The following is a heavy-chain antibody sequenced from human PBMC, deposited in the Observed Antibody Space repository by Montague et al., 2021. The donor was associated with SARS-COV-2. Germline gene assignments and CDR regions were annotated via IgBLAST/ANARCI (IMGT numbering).Heavy chain of an antibody. CDR1: GGSVSSATYY. V-gene: IGHV4-61*01. D-gene: IGHD6-6*01. Sequence: SETLSLTCTVSGGSVSSATYYWSWIRQPPGKGLEWIGYINYSGSTSYNPSLKSRVTISVDTSKNQFSLKLSSVTAADTAVYYCARSGWEQHVRARYYYYYGMDVWGQGTTVTVSS. J-gene: IGHJ6*02. CDR2: INYSGST. CDR3: ARSGWEQHVRARYYYYYGMDV.